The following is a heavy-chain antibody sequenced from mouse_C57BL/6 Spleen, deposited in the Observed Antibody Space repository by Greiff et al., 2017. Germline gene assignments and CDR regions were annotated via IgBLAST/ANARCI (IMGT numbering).Heavy chain of an antibody. D-gene: IGHD2-5*01. CDR2: IDPSDSYT. V-gene: IGHV1-59*01. Sequence: QVQLQQPGAELVRPGTSVKLSCKASGYTFTSYWMHWVKQRPGQGLEWIGVIDPSDSYTNYNQKFKGKATLTVDTSSSTAYMQLSSLTSEDSAVYYGAREGYSNYVWFAYWGQGTLVSVSA. J-gene: IGHJ3*01. CDR1: GYTFTSYW. CDR3: AREGYSNYVWFAY.